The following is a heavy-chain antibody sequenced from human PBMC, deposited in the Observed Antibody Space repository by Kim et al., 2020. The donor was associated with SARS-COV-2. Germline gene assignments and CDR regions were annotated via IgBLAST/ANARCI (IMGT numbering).Heavy chain of an antibody. CDR2: IKSKTDGGTT. CDR3: TTDRVLLWFGELFVY. D-gene: IGHD3-10*01. Sequence: GGSLRLSCAASGFTFSNAWMSWVRQAPGKGLEWVGRIKSKTDGGTTDYAAPVKGRFTISRDDSKNTLYLQMNSLKTEDTAVYYCTTDRVLLWFGELFVYWGQGTLVTVSS. V-gene: IGHV3-15*01. CDR1: GFTFSNAW. J-gene: IGHJ4*02.